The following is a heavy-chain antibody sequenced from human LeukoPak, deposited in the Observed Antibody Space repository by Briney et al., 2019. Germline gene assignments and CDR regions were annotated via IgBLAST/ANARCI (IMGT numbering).Heavy chain of an antibody. V-gene: IGHV4-39*01. D-gene: IGHD5-24*01. CDR3: ARLGGYNLSRNAFDI. CDR1: GGSVSSNAYY. J-gene: IGHJ3*02. Sequence: SETLSLTCTVSGGSVSSNAYYWGWIRQTPGKGREWIGNAYFSGHKYYNPSLKSQVTIFVDTSKNEFSLKLSSVTAADTAVYYCARLGGYNLSRNAFDIWGRGTLVTVSS. CDR2: AYFSGHK.